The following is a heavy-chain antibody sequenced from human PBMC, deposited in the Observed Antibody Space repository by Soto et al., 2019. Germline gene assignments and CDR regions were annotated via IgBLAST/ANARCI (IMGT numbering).Heavy chain of an antibody. J-gene: IGHJ4*02. CDR3: ARSSIISAPGDS. D-gene: IGHD6-13*01. CDR2: LIPLFGTA. Sequence: QVQLVQSGAEVTNPGSSVKVSCKASGGIFSSYAISWVRQAPGQGLEWMGGLIPLFGTANYAQKFQGRVTITADDSTSTAYMELRSLRSEDAAVYYCARSSIISAPGDSWGQGTLVTVSS. CDR1: GGIFSSYA. V-gene: IGHV1-69*01.